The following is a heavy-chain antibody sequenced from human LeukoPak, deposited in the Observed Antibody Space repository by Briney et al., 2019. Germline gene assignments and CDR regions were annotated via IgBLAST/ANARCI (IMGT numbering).Heavy chain of an antibody. J-gene: IGHJ5*02. CDR2: INHSGST. Sequence: KPSETLSLTCAVYGGSFSGYYWSWIRQPPGKGLEWIGEINHSGSTNYNPSLKSRVTISVDTSKNQFSLKLSSVTAADTAVYYCARRSIAVAGYFPWGQGTLVTVSS. CDR3: ARRSIAVAGYFP. D-gene: IGHD6-19*01. V-gene: IGHV4-34*01. CDR1: GGSFSGYY.